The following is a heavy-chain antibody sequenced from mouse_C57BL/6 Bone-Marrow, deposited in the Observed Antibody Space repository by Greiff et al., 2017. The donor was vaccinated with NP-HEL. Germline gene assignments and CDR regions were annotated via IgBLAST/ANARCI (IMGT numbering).Heavy chain of an antibody. J-gene: IGHJ4*01. Sequence: VQLQQSGAELVRPGASVTLSCKASGYTFTDYEMHWVKQTPVHGLEWIGAIDPETGGTAYNQKFKGKAILTADKSSSTAYMELRSLTSEDSAVYYCRYPYYDREAYYAMDYWGQGTSVTVSS. CDR1: GYTFTDYE. CDR2: IDPETGGT. CDR3: RYPYYDREAYYAMDY. V-gene: IGHV1-15*01. D-gene: IGHD2-4*01.